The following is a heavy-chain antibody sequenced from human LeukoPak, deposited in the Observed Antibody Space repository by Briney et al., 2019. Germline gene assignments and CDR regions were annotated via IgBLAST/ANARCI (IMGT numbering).Heavy chain of an antibody. V-gene: IGHV4-4*07. D-gene: IGHD2-21*02. J-gene: IGHJ4*02. Sequence: PSETLSLTCTVSGGSISSYYWSWIRQPAGKGLEWIGRIYTSGSTNYNPSLKSRVTISVDTSKNQFSLKLSSVTAADTAVYYCARGGYCGGDCYFYYWGQGTLVTVSS. CDR1: GGSISSYY. CDR2: IYTSGST. CDR3: ARGGYCGGDCYFYY.